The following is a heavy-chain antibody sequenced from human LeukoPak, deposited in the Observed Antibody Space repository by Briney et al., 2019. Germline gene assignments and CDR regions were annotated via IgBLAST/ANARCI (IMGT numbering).Heavy chain of an antibody. Sequence: GGSLRLSCAASGFSFSSYSMNWVRQAPGKGLEWISYIRRDGSRIYYADSVEGRFTISRDNARNSLYLQMDSLRVEDTAVYYCTRDPHALDFWGQGTLVTVSS. J-gene: IGHJ4*02. CDR2: IRRDGSRI. CDR1: GFSFSSYS. CDR3: TRDPHALDF. V-gene: IGHV3-48*01. D-gene: IGHD2/OR15-2a*01.